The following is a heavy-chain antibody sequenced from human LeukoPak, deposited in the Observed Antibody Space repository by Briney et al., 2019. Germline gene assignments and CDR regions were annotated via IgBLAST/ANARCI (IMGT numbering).Heavy chain of an antibody. V-gene: IGHV3-15*01. CDR3: TKDPPFTGGGAIVY. D-gene: IGHD3-16*02. Sequence: GSLRLSCAASGLTFSDAWMTWVRQAPGKGLEWVGHIKSKPSGGTADYPAPVKGRFTISRDDSKNTVYLQMDTLKTEDTAVYYCTKDPPFTGGGAIVYWGQGTVVTVSS. CDR1: GLTFSDAW. J-gene: IGHJ4*02. CDR2: IKSKPSGGTA.